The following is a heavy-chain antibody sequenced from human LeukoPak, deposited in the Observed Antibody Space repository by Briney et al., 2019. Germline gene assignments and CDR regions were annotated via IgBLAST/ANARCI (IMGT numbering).Heavy chain of an antibody. CDR2: MNPNSGNT. CDR3: ATHFYDFWSGYMN. Sequence: APVKVSCKASGYTFTSYDINWVRQATGQGLEWMGWMNPNSGNTGYAQKFQGRVTMTRNTSISTAYMELSSLRSEDTAVYYCATHFYDFWSGYMNWGQGTLVTVSS. CDR1: GYTFTSYD. V-gene: IGHV1-8*01. D-gene: IGHD3-3*01. J-gene: IGHJ4*02.